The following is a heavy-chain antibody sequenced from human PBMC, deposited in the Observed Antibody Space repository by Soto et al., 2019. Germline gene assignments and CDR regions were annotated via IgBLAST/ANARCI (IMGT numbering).Heavy chain of an antibody. D-gene: IGHD2-8*01. Sequence: GGSLRLSCAASGFTFSSYYMNWVRQAPGKGLEWVSSISSSSDYIYYADSVKGRSTISRDNAKNSLYLQMNSLAADDTAVYYCARDVRDGTYSDSWGQGNMVTVSS. CDR3: ARDVRDGTYSDS. CDR2: ISSSSDYI. J-gene: IGHJ4*02. CDR1: GFTFSSYY. V-gene: IGHV3-21*01.